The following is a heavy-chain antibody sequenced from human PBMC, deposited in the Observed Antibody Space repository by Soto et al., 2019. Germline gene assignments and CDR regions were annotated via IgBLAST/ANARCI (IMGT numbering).Heavy chain of an antibody. CDR3: ARRCRGSCNNWFDP. V-gene: IGHV4-31*03. CDR2: IYYSGST. J-gene: IGHJ5*02. Sequence: SETLSLTCTVSGGSISSGGYYWSWIRQHPGKGLEWIGYIYYSGSTYYNPSLKSRVTISVDTSKNQFSLKLSSVTAADTAVYYCARRCRGSCNNWFDPWGQGTLVTVSS. CDR1: GGSISSGGYY. D-gene: IGHD2-15*01.